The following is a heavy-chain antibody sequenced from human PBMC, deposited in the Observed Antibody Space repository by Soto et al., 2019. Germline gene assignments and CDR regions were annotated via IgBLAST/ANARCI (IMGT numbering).Heavy chain of an antibody. J-gene: IGHJ6*02. CDR2: IYYSGST. D-gene: IGHD6-13*01. Sequence: SETLSLTCTVSGGSISSGGYYWSWIRQHPGKGLEWIGYIYYSGSTYYNPSLKSRVTISVDTSKNQFSLKLSSVTAADTAVYYCARDSSSGSGSRYGMDVWGQGTTVTVSS. CDR3: ARDSSSGSGSRYGMDV. CDR1: GGSISSGGYY. V-gene: IGHV4-31*03.